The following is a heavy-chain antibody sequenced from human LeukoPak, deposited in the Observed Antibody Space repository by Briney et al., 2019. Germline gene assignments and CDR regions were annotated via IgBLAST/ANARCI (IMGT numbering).Heavy chain of an antibody. CDR1: GFTFSSHS. D-gene: IGHD1-26*01. CDR2: ISPSSTTI. J-gene: IGHJ4*02. Sequence: PGGSLRLSCAASGFTFSSHSMNWVRQAPGKGLEWVSYISPSSTTIYYADSVKGRFTISRDNAKNSLYLQMNSLRAEDTAVYYCARDHVGAHYWGQGTLVTVSS. CDR3: ARDHVGAHY. V-gene: IGHV3-48*04.